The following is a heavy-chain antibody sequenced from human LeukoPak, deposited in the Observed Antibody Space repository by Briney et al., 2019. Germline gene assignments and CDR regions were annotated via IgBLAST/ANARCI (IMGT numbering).Heavy chain of an antibody. J-gene: IGHJ6*03. D-gene: IGHD2-15*01. V-gene: IGHV4-38-2*02. CDR2: INHSGST. CDR3: ARRGSSYHHYSTRYMDV. Sequence: SETLSLTCTVSGYSLSSGYYWGWIRQPPGKGLEWIGEINHSGSTNYNPSLKSRVTISVDTSKNQFSLKLSSVTAADTAVYYCARRGSSYHHYSTRYMDVWGKGTTVTISS. CDR1: GYSLSSGYY.